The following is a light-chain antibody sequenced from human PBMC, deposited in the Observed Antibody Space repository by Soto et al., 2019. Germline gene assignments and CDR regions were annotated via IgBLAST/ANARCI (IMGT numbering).Light chain of an antibody. CDR2: DVN. CDR1: SSDIGAYNF. Sequence: QSVLTQPASVSGSPGQSITISCTGTSSDIGAYNFVSWYQQHPGKAPKLMLYDVNIRPSGVSNRFSGSKSGNTASLTISGLRAEDGADYYCPSWKTSTTMIFGGGTKLPVL. V-gene: IGLV2-14*03. J-gene: IGLJ2*01. CDR3: PSWKTSTTMI.